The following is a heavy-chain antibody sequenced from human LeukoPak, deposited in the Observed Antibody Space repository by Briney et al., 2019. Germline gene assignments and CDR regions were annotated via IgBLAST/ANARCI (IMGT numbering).Heavy chain of an antibody. Sequence: ASVKVSCKASRYTFSNYDINWVRQATGQGLEWMGWMSPNSGNTGYAQKFQGRVTMTRNTSISTAYMELTSLRSEDTAAYYCVGGAPNWGFDYWGQGTLVTVSS. CDR2: MSPNSGNT. J-gene: IGHJ4*02. CDR3: VGGAPNWGFDY. CDR1: RYTFSNYD. V-gene: IGHV1-8*01. D-gene: IGHD7-27*01.